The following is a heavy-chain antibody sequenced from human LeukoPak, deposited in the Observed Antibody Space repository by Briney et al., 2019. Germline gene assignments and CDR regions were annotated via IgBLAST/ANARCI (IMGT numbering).Heavy chain of an antibody. V-gene: IGHV4-38-2*02. CDR2: MYHSGNI. D-gene: IGHD3-22*01. CDR3: ATNTRPYDSGAFDI. J-gene: IGHJ3*02. CDR1: GYSITSGYH. Sequence: NPSETLSLTCIVSGYSITSGYHWGWIRQTPGKGLEWIGTMYHSGNINYNPSLKSRVTVSVDTSKNQFSLKLDSVTAADTAVYYCATNTRPYDSGAFDIWGQGTMVTVSS.